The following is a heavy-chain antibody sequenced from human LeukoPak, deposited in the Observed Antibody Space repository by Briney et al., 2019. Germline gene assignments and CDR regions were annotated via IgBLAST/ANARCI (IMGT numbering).Heavy chain of an antibody. J-gene: IGHJ1*01. CDR1: GYTLTELS. Sequence: ASVKVSCKVSGYTLTELSMHWVRQAPGKGLEWMGGFDPEDGETIYAQKFQGRVTMTEDTSTDTAYMELSRLRSDDTAVYYCARGGLRGSYYEYFHHWGQGTLVSVSS. V-gene: IGHV1-24*01. D-gene: IGHD1-26*01. CDR2: FDPEDGET. CDR3: ARGGLRGSYYEYFHH.